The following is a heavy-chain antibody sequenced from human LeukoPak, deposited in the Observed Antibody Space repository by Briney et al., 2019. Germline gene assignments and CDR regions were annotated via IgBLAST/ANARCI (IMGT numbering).Heavy chain of an antibody. CDR3: AKCSTSAYTTGWCNWIDP. Sequence: GGSLRLSCEASGFTFGNYAMNWVRQAPGKGLEWVSSTVSRGTTQYADSVKGRFTVSRDTSKNTPYLQMNSLRADDTAVYYCAKCSTSAYTTGWCNWIDPWGQGTLVTVSS. V-gene: IGHV3-23*01. CDR2: TVSRGTT. D-gene: IGHD6-19*01. J-gene: IGHJ5*02. CDR1: GFTFGNYA.